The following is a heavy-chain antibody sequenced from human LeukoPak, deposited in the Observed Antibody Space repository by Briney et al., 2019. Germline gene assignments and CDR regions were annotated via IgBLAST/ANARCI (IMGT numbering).Heavy chain of an antibody. Sequence: GGSLRLSCAASGFTFSSYSMNWVRQAPGRGLEWVSFISSRSSYIYYADSVKGRFTISRDNANNSLYLHMNSLRAEDTAVYYCASFRDYSNCNWGQGTLVTVSS. CDR1: GFTFSSYS. D-gene: IGHD4-11*01. V-gene: IGHV3-21*01. CDR3: ASFRDYSNCN. J-gene: IGHJ4*02. CDR2: ISSRSSYI.